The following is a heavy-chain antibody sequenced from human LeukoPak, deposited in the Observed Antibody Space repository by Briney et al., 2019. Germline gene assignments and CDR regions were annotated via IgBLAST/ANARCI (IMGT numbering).Heavy chain of an antibody. CDR2: ISDSGVST. V-gene: IGHV3-23*01. J-gene: IGHJ4*02. Sequence: GGSLRLSCAASGFTFSSYVMNWVRQAPGKGLEWVSAISDSGVSTYYADSVKGRFTISRDNAKNSLYLQMNSLRVEDTAVYYCARGGHYFFDNWGQGTLVTVSS. CDR3: ARGGHYFFDN. CDR1: GFTFSSYV.